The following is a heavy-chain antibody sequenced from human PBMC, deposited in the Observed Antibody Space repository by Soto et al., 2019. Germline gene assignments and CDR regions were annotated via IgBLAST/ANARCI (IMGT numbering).Heavy chain of an antibody. V-gene: IGHV4-39*02. Sequence: QLQLQETGPGLVKPSETLSLTGTVSGGSIKSRNYFWGWIRQPPGKGLEFVGSIHSSGGTYYNPSLKSRVTVSVDLSNSHFSLSLKSLTATDTAVYYCGRLAEAATGHTDFDFWGQGTLVTVSS. CDR1: GGSIKSRNYF. CDR3: GRLAEAATGHTDFDF. D-gene: IGHD2-15*01. J-gene: IGHJ4*02. CDR2: IHSSGGT.